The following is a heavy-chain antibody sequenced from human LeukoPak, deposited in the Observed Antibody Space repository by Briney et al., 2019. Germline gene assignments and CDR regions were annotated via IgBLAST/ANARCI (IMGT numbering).Heavy chain of an antibody. V-gene: IGHV3-49*04. CDR2: IRSKGYGGTT. Sequence: GGSLRLSCTTSGFTFGDYAMSWVRQAPGKGLEWVGFIRSKGYGGTTEYAASVKGRFTISRDDSKSIAYLQMNSLKTEDTALYYCTRDQALGYSSSWFLDYWGQGTLVTVSS. CDR3: TRDQALGYSSSWFLDY. D-gene: IGHD6-13*01. J-gene: IGHJ4*02. CDR1: GFTFGDYA.